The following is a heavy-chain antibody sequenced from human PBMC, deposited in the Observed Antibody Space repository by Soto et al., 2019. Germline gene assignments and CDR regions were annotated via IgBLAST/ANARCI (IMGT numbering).Heavy chain of an antibody. CDR2: IWYDGSNK. Sequence: QVQLVESGGGVVQPGRSLRLSCAASGFTFSSYGMHWVRQAPGKGLEWVAVIWYDGSNKYYADSVKGRFTIARDNSKNTLYLQLNRLRAEDTAVYYCARARGGSYYHYYYYVMDVWGQGTTVTVSS. J-gene: IGHJ6*02. CDR3: ARARGGSYYHYYYYVMDV. V-gene: IGHV3-33*01. D-gene: IGHD1-26*01. CDR1: GFTFSSYG.